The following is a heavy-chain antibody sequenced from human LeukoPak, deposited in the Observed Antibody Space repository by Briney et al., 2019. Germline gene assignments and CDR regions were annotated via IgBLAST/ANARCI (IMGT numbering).Heavy chain of an antibody. Sequence: GGSLRLSCAASGFTFSSYGMHWVRQAPGKGLEWVAVIWYDGSNKYYADSVKGRFTISRDNSKNTLYLQMNSLRAEDTAVYYCARDGYCSSTSCYTDSPYYYYGMDVWGQGTTVTVSS. J-gene: IGHJ6*02. V-gene: IGHV3-33*01. D-gene: IGHD2-2*02. CDR2: IWYDGSNK. CDR1: GFTFSSYG. CDR3: ARDGYCSSTSCYTDSPYYYYGMDV.